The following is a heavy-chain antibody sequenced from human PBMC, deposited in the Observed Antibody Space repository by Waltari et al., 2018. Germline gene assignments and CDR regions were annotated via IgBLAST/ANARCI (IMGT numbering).Heavy chain of an antibody. V-gene: IGHV3-30*18. CDR1: GFTFSSYG. CDR3: AKDTGMVRGVISYFDY. CDR2: IWYDGSNK. J-gene: IGHJ4*02. D-gene: IGHD3-10*01. Sequence: QVQLVESGGGVVQPGRSLRLSCAASGFTFSSYGMQWVRQAPGKGLEWVAVIWYDGSNKYYADSVKGRFTISRDNSKNTLYLQMNSLRAEDTAMYYGAKDTGMVRGVISYFDYWGQGTLVTVSS.